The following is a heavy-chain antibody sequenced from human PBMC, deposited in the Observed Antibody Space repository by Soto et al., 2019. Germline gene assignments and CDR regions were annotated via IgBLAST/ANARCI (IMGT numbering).Heavy chain of an antibody. J-gene: IGHJ4*02. V-gene: IGHV3-23*01. D-gene: IGHD2-15*01. CDR1: ECTIISHA. CDR3: AKSFGSGPTGAGL. CDR2: ISGSGGST. Sequence: PGCSQRHSSAAAECTIISHAMSRVLQAPGKGLDWVSAISGSGGSTYYADSVKGRFTISRDNSKNTLYLQMNSLRAEDTAVYYCAKSFGSGPTGAGLWGQGTLVIVSS.